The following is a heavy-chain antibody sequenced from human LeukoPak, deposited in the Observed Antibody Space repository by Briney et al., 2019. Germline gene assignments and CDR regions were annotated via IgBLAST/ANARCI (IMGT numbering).Heavy chain of an antibody. V-gene: IGHV3-21*01. D-gene: IGHD3-10*02. J-gene: IGHJ4*02. Sequence: KPGGSLRLSCAASGFTFSSYSMNWVRQAPGKGLEWVSSISSSSSYIYYADSVKGRFTISRDNAKNSLYLQMNSLRAEDTAVYYCARDKPSAYVQGYFDYWGQGTLVTVSS. CDR2: ISSSSSYI. CDR3: ARDKPSAYVQGYFDY. CDR1: GFTFSSYS.